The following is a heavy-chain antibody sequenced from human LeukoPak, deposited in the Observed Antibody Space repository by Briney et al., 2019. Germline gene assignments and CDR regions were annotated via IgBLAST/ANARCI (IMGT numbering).Heavy chain of an antibody. CDR1: GFTFSSYA. J-gene: IGHJ5*02. CDR3: AKEERNSIFGVVTRFDP. Sequence: PGRSLRLSCAASGFTFSSYAMHWVRQAPGKGLEWVAVISYDGSNKYYADSVKGRFTISRDNSKNTLYLQMNSLRADDTAVYFCAKEERNSIFGVVTRFDPWGQGTLVTVSS. D-gene: IGHD3-3*01. CDR2: ISYDGSNK. V-gene: IGHV3-30*04.